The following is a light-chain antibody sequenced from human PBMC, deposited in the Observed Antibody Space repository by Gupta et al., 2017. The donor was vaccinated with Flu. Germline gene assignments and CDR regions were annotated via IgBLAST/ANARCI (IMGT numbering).Light chain of an antibody. Sequence: DVVMTQSPLSLPVTLGQPASITCRSSEGLVYSDGNTYLHWFQQRPGQAPRRLIYQVSYRDSGVPDRFSGSGSGTDFTLKISSVEAEDVGIYFCMQGSHWPWAFGQGTTVEIK. CDR1: EGLVYSDGNTY. CDR2: QVS. V-gene: IGKV2-30*01. CDR3: MQGSHWPWA. J-gene: IGKJ1*01.